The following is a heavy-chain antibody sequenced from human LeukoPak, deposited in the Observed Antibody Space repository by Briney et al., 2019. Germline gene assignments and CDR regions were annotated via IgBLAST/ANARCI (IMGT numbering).Heavy chain of an antibody. D-gene: IGHD6-13*01. J-gene: IGHJ6*02. V-gene: IGHV1-8*01. CDR1: GYTFTSYD. Sequence: GASVKVSCKASGYTFTSYDINWVRQATGQGLEWMGWMNPNSGNTGYAQKFQGGVTMTRNTSIRTAYMELSSLRSEDTAVYYCARLASSSWPLYYYYGMDVWGQGTTVTVSS. CDR2: MNPNSGNT. CDR3: ARLASSSWPLYYYYGMDV.